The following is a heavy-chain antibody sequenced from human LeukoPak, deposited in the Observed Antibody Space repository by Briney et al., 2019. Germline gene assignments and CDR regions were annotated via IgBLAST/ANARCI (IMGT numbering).Heavy chain of an antibody. CDR2: IWYDGSNK. V-gene: IGHV3-33*01. D-gene: IGHD3-22*01. Sequence: GGSLRLSCAASGFTFSSYGMHWVRQAPGKGLEWVAVIWYDGSNKYYADSVKGRFTISRDNSKNTLYLQMNSLRAEDTAVCYCACYDSSGSYFDYWGQGTLVPVSS. CDR3: ACYDSSGSYFDY. CDR1: GFTFSSYG. J-gene: IGHJ4*02.